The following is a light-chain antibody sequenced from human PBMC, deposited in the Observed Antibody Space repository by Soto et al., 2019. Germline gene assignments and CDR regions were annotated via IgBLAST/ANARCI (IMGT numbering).Light chain of an antibody. J-gene: IGLJ3*02. V-gene: IGLV2-8*01. Sequence: QSALTQPPSASGSPGQSVTISCTGTSSDVGAYNYVSWYQQYPGKAPKLMIYEVTKRPSWVPDRFSGSKSGNTAPLTVSGLTAEDEADYYCTSYVGNNIWVFGGGTKVTV. CDR1: SSDVGAYNY. CDR2: EVT. CDR3: TSYVGNNIWV.